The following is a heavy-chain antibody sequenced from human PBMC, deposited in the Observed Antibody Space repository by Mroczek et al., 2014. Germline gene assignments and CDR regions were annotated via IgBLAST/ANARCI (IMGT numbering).Heavy chain of an antibody. V-gene: IGHV4-61*02. Sequence: QVQLQQWGPGLAKPSQTLSLTCTVSGGSISSGSYYWSWIRQPAGKGLEWIGRIYTSGSTNYNPSLKSRVTISVDTSKNQFSLKLSSVTAADTAVYYCAREPFIVATERGKNWFDPWGQGTLVTVSS. CDR3: AREPFIVATERGKNWFDP. J-gene: IGHJ5*02. CDR1: GGSISSGSYY. CDR2: IYTSGST. D-gene: IGHD5-12*01.